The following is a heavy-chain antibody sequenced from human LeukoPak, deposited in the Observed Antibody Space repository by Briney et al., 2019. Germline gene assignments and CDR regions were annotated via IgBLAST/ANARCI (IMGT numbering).Heavy chain of an antibody. D-gene: IGHD3-22*01. CDR3: ASTYYYDSSGYYSADY. Sequence: GGSLRLSCAASGFTFSSYSMNWVRQAPGKGLEWVSYISSSSSTIYYADSVKGRFTISRDNSKNTLYLQMNSLRAEDTAVYYCASTYYYDSSGYYSADYWGQGTLVTVSS. CDR2: ISSSSSTI. CDR1: GFTFSSYS. J-gene: IGHJ4*02. V-gene: IGHV3-48*01.